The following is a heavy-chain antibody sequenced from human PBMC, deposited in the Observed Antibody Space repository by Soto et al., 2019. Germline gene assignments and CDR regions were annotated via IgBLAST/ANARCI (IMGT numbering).Heavy chain of an antibody. D-gene: IGHD3-3*01. J-gene: IGHJ6*02. V-gene: IGHV4-30-2*01. Sequence: SETLSLTCAVSGGSISSGGYSWSWIRQPPGKGLEWIGYIYHSGSTYYNPSLKSRVTISVDRSKNQFSLKLSSVTAADTALYYCAGLGVLRFLEWFSSYGMDVWGQGTTVTVSS. CDR2: IYHSGST. CDR1: GGSISSGGYS. CDR3: AGLGVLRFLEWFSSYGMDV.